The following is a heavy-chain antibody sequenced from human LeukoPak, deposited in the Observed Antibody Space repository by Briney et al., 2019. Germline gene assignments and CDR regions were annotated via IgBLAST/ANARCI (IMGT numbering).Heavy chain of an antibody. CDR2: IYIGGNT. J-gene: IGHJ4*02. Sequence: GGSLRLSCVAYGFSVSNKYMSWVRQAPGGELEWVSLIYIGGNTYYAGSVKGRFTVSRDSAENTLFLQMNSLRAEDTATYYCVSGEWPQNYWGQGTLVTVSS. CDR1: GFSVSNKY. CDR3: VSGEWPQNY. V-gene: IGHV3-53*01. D-gene: IGHD3-10*01.